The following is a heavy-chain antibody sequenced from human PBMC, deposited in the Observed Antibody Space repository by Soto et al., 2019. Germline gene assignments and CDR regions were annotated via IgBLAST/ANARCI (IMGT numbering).Heavy chain of an antibody. J-gene: IGHJ4*02. CDR1: GFTFSSYT. CDR3: VRGEIGKVTLQ. Sequence: GGSLRLSCAASGFTFSSYTMNWVRQAPGKGLEWVSTTTSGINYIYYADSVKGRFTISRDNAKNSLYLQMNSLRVEDTATYYCVRGEIGKVTLQWGQGSLVTVSS. CDR2: TTSGINYI. D-gene: IGHD2-21*02. V-gene: IGHV3-21*01.